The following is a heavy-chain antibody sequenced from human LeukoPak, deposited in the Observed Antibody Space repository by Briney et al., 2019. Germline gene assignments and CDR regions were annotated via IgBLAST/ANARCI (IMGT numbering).Heavy chain of an antibody. J-gene: IGHJ5*02. V-gene: IGHV3-20*04. CDR2: INWNGGST. CDR1: GFTFDDYG. Sequence: PGGSLRLSCAASGFTFDDYGMSWVRQAPGKGLEWVSGINWNGGSTGYADSVKGRFTISRDNAKNSLYLQMNSLRAEDTALYYCARDIHYDSSRWFVTWGQGTLVTLCS. CDR3: ARDIHYDSSRWFVT. D-gene: IGHD3-22*01.